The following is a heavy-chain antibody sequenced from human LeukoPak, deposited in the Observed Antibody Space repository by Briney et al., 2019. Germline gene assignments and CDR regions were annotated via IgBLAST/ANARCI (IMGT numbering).Heavy chain of an antibody. V-gene: IGHV4-39*01. Sequence: SETLSLTCTVSGGSISSTNYYWGWIRQPPGKGLEWIGNIFYGGSTYFNPSLKSRVTISLDTSKYQFSLKLNSVTAADTAVYYCVRLPTLSLVFDYWGLGTLVTVSS. CDR1: GGSISSTNYY. CDR3: VRLPTLSLVFDY. J-gene: IGHJ4*02. CDR2: IFYGGST. D-gene: IGHD3-16*02.